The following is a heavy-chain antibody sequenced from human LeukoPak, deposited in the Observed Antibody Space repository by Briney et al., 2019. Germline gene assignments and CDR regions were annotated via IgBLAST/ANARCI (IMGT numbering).Heavy chain of an antibody. CDR1: GGSISSSSYY. CDR2: IYYSGST. D-gene: IGHD6-19*01. Sequence: SETLSLTCTVSGGSISSSSYYWGWIRQPPGKGLEWIGSIYYSGSTYYNPSLKSRVTISVDTSKSQFSLKLSSVTAADTAVYYCARRGHSSGWYDRSYYFDYWGQGTLVTVSS. V-gene: IGHV4-39*01. CDR3: ARRGHSSGWYDRSYYFDY. J-gene: IGHJ4*02.